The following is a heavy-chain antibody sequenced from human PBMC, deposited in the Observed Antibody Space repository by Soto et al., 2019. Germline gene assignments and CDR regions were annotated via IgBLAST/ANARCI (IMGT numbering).Heavy chain of an antibody. J-gene: IGHJ6*03. D-gene: IGHD6-13*01. Sequence: ASVKVSCKASGYTFTSYAMHWVRQAPGQRLEWMGWINAGNGNTKYSQKFQGRVTITRDTSASTAYMELSSLRSEDTAVYYCARDPRYSSSWYKDYYYYYMDVWGKGTTVTVSS. V-gene: IGHV1-3*01. CDR1: GYTFTSYA. CDR2: INAGNGNT. CDR3: ARDPRYSSSWYKDYYYYYMDV.